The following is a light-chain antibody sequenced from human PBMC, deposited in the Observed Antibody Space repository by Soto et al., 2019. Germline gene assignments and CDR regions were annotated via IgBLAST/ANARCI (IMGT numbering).Light chain of an antibody. CDR1: QDIANY. V-gene: IGKV1-33*01. Sequence: DIQMSQSPSSLSASVGDRVTITCQASQDIANYLNWYQQTTGKPPKVLIYDASNLETGVPSRFSGSGSGTDFTFPLSRLQPEDISTYCCQQYDNPPLTFGGGTKVDIK. CDR3: QQYDNPPLT. J-gene: IGKJ4*01. CDR2: DAS.